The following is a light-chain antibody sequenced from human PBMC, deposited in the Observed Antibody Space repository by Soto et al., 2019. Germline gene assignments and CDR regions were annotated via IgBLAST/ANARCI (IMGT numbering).Light chain of an antibody. CDR3: SSYVTDNSLI. V-gene: IGLV2-8*01. Sequence: QSALTQPPSASGSPGQSVTISCTGTSRDVGGHDYVSWYQQHPGKAPKLMIYELSKRPSGVPDRFSGSKSGNTASLTVSGLQAEDEADYYCSSYVTDNSLIFGGGTKVTVL. J-gene: IGLJ2*01. CDR2: ELS. CDR1: SRDVGGHDY.